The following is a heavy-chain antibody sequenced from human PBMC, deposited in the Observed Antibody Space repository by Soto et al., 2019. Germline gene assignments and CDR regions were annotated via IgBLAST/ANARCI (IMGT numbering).Heavy chain of an antibody. CDR3: ARHDNFQFDP. J-gene: IGHJ5*02. Sequence: SETLSLTCTVSGGSISSSSYYWGWIRQPPGKGLEWIGSIYYSGSTYYNPSLKSRVTISVDTSKNQFSLKLSSVTAADTAVYYCARHDNFQFDPWGQGTLVTVSS. CDR2: IYYSGST. V-gene: IGHV4-39*01. CDR1: GGSISSSSYY.